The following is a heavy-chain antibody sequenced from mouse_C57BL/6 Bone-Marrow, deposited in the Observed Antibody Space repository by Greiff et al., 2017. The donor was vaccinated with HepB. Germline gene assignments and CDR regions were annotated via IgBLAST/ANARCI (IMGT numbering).Heavy chain of an antibody. J-gene: IGHJ2*01. CDR3: ARPSTMITTGYYFDY. Sequence: EVKLVESGGGLVKPGGSLKLSCAASGFTFSDYGMHWVRQAPEKGLEWVAYISSGSSTIYYADTVKGRFTISRDNAKNTLFLQMTSLRSEDTAMYYCARPSTMITTGYYFDYWGQGTTLTVSS. CDR2: ISSGSSTI. V-gene: IGHV5-17*01. D-gene: IGHD2-4*01. CDR1: GFTFSDYG.